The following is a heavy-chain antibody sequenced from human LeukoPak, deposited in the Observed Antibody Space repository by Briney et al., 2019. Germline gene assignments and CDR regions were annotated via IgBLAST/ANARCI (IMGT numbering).Heavy chain of an antibody. CDR1: GFTFSSYS. CDR3: ARDLKYYDSSGFDY. CDR2: ISSRSSYI. D-gene: IGHD3-22*01. J-gene: IGHJ4*02. Sequence: GGSLRLSCAASGFTFSSYSMNWVRQAPGKGLEWVSCISSRSSYIYYTDSVKGRFTISRDNAKNSLSLQKNSLRAEDTAVYYCARDLKYYDSSGFDYWGQGTLVTVSS. V-gene: IGHV3-21*01.